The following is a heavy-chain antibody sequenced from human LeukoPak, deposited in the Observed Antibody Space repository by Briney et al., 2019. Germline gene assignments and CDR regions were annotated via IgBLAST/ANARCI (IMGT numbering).Heavy chain of an antibody. J-gene: IGHJ4*02. V-gene: IGHV3-30*18. CDR1: GFTFSSYG. Sequence: GGSLRLSCAVSGFTFSSYGMHWVRQAPGKGLEWVAVISYDGSNKYYADSVKGRFTISRDNSKNTLYLQMNSLRAEDTAVYYCAKASVVAATPDYWGQGTLVTVSS. CDR2: ISYDGSNK. CDR3: AKASVVAATPDY. D-gene: IGHD2-15*01.